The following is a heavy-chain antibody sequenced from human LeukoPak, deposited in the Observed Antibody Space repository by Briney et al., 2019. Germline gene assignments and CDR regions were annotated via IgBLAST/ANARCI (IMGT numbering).Heavy chain of an antibody. CDR2: ISSSSSYI. J-gene: IGHJ6*03. Sequence: PGGSLRLSCTASGFAFRSHAMHWVRQAPGKGLEWVSSISSSSSYIYYADSVKGRFTISRDNAKNSLYLQMNSLRAEDTAVYYCARVERQLWSLNYYYYYYMDVWGKGTTVTVSS. CDR1: GFAFRSHA. D-gene: IGHD5-18*01. CDR3: ARVERQLWSLNYYYYYYMDV. V-gene: IGHV3-21*01.